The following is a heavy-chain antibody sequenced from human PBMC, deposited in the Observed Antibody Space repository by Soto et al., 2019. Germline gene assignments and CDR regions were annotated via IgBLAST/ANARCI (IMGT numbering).Heavy chain of an antibody. CDR3: ARDRYPSNWNLLPLADP. J-gene: IGHJ5*02. D-gene: IGHD1-1*01. CDR2: ISYDGSNK. CDR1: GFTFSSYA. V-gene: IGHV3-30-3*01. Sequence: PGGSLRLSCAASGFTFSSYAMHWVRQAPGKGLEWVAVISYDGSNKYYADSVKGRFTISRDNSKNTLYLQMNSLRAEDTAVYYCARDRYPSNWNLLPLADPWGQGTLVTVSS.